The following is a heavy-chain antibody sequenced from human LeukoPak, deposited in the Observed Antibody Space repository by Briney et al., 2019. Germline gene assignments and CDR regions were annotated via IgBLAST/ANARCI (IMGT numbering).Heavy chain of an antibody. J-gene: IGHJ4*02. V-gene: IGHV3-33*01. CDR3: VRDLSSGYSGDY. D-gene: IGHD3-22*01. CDR1: GFRFSSYG. CDR2: IWDDGSNE. Sequence: GGSLRLSCAASGFRFSSYGMHWVRQAPGKGLEWVAVIWDDGSNEYYADAVKGRFTISRDNSKNTLYLQMNSLRAEDTAVYYCVRDLSSGYSGDYWGQGTLVTVSS.